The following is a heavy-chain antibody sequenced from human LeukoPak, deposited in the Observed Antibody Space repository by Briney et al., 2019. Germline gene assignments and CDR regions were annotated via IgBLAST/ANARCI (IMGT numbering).Heavy chain of an antibody. Sequence: PGGSLRLSCAASGFIFSIYGMHWVRQSPGKGLEWVAVIWNDGSNKYYADSVKGRFTISRDNSKNTLFLQMNSLRAEDTAVYYCARASGSYDYWGQGTLVNGSS. CDR1: GFIFSIYG. CDR2: IWNDGSNK. D-gene: IGHD1-26*01. CDR3: ARASGSYDY. V-gene: IGHV3-33*01. J-gene: IGHJ4*02.